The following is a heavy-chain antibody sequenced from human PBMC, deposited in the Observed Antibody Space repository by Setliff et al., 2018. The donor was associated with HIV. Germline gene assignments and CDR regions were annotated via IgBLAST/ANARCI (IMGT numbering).Heavy chain of an antibody. CDR3: ARAEQWLVIDAFDI. CDR1: GGSISSGSHY. V-gene: IGHV4-61*02. D-gene: IGHD6-19*01. Sequence: PSETLSLTCTVSGGSISSGSHYWSWIRQPAGKGLEWIGLIYTSGRTNYNPSLKSRVTISVDRSKNQFSLNLSSVAAADTAVYYCARAEQWLVIDAFDIWGQGTMVTVSS. CDR2: IYTSGRT. J-gene: IGHJ3*02.